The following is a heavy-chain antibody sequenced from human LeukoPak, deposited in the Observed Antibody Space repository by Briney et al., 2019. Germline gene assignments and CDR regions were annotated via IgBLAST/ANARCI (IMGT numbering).Heavy chain of an antibody. CDR3: ARELTNRITVAGRYYFDL. D-gene: IGHD6-19*01. CDR2: IFYSGST. V-gene: IGHV4-59*01. CDR1: GASIGSYY. J-gene: IGHJ2*01. Sequence: SETLSLTCTVSGASIGSYYWSWIRQPPVKGLEWIGYIFYSGSTNYNPSLKSRVTISVETSKNQFSLKLTSVTAADTAVYYCARELTNRITVAGRYYFDLWGRGTPVTVSS.